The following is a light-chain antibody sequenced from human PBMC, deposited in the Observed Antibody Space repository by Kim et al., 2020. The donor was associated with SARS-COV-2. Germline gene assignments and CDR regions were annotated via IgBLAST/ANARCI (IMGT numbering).Light chain of an antibody. Sequence: QSIPISCTGTTSDVGSYDFVSWYQQHPGKAPKVMIYEVNKRPSGVSDRFTGSKSGNTASLTISGLQAEDEADYYCCSYAGTSADVIFGGGTQLTVL. CDR3: CSYAGTSADVI. J-gene: IGLJ2*01. CDR2: EVN. V-gene: IGLV2-23*02. CDR1: TSDVGSYDF.